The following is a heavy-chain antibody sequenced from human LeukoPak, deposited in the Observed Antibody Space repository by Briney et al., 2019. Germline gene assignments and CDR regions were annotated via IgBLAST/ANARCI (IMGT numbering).Heavy chain of an antibody. CDR2: INHGGSP. J-gene: IGHJ4*02. Sequence: SETLSLTCAVYGGSFSNYYWTWIRQPPGKGLEWIGEINHGGSPNYSPSLKSRVTISVDTSKNQFSLKLSSVTAADTAVYYCARVLGELPELHFDYWGQGTLVTVSS. CDR3: ARVLGELPELHFDY. V-gene: IGHV4-34*01. D-gene: IGHD1-26*01. CDR1: GGSFSNYY.